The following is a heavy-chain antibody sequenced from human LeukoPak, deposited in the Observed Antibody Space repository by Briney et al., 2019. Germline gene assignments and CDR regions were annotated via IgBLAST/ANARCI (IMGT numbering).Heavy chain of an antibody. J-gene: IGHJ3*02. CDR2: ISGYNGNT. V-gene: IGHV1-18*01. CDR3: ARDGDFDWLPDNDAFDI. D-gene: IGHD3-9*01. Sequence: GASVKVSCKASGYTFTTYNINWVRQAPGQGLEWMGWISGYNGNTNYAQKLQGRVTMTTDTSTSTAYMELRSLKSDDTAVYYCARDGDFDWLPDNDAFDIWGQGTMVTVSS. CDR1: GYTFTTYN.